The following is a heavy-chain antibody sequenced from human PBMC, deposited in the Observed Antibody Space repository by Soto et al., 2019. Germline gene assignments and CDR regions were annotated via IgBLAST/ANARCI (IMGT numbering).Heavy chain of an antibody. D-gene: IGHD1-26*01. Sequence: GGSLRLSCAASGFTFSSYAMSWVRQAPGKGLEWVSAISGSGGSTYYADSVKGRFTISRDNSKNTLYLQMNSLRAEDTAVYYCAKVEYSVVGANSHGYWGQGTMVTVYS. CDR1: GFTFSSYA. CDR3: AKVEYSVVGANSHGY. V-gene: IGHV3-23*01. J-gene: IGHJ4*02. CDR2: ISGSGGST.